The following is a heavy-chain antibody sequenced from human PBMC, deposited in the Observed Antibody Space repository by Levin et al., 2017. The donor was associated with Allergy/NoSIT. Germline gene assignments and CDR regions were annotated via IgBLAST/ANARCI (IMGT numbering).Heavy chain of an antibody. V-gene: IGHV3-11*01. J-gene: IGHJ4*02. D-gene: IGHD2-21*01. CDR1: GFTFTDYY. Sequence: GGSLRLSCSASGFTFTDYYMNWIRQAPGKGLEWVSCSSSSGSTIYYADSVKGRFTISRDNAKNSLYLQMNSLTAEDTAVYYCARRGGGQTYYFDYWGQGALVTVSS. CDR3: ARRGGGQTYYFDY. CDR2: SSSSGSTI.